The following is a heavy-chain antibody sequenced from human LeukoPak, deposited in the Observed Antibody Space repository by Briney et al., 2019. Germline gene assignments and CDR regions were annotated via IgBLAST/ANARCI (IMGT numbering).Heavy chain of an antibody. Sequence: SETLSLTCTVSGGSISSSGYYWGWIRQPPGKGLEWIGSMYYSGSTNYNPSVKSRVTISADTSRNQFSLNLSSVTAAHTAVYYCYTTSGGRPHWGQGTLVSVSS. J-gene: IGHJ4*02. CDR2: MYYSGST. CDR1: GGSISSSGYY. D-gene: IGHD2-2*02. V-gene: IGHV4-39*01. CDR3: YTTSGGRPH.